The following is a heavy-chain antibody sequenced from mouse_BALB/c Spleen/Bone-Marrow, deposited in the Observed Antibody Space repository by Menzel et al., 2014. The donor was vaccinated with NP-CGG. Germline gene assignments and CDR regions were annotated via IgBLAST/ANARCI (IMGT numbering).Heavy chain of an antibody. J-gene: IGHJ2*01. V-gene: IGHV3-6*02. CDR2: ITYDGSS. Sequence: EVQLQQSGPGLVKPSQPLSLTCSVTGYSIXSGYYWNWIRQFPGNRLEWMGYITYDGSSNYNPSLKNRISITRDTSENQFFLKLNSVTTEDTATYYCARDHYYGSSYLDYWGQGTTLTVSS. CDR3: ARDHYYGSSYLDY. CDR1: GYSIXSGYY. D-gene: IGHD1-1*01.